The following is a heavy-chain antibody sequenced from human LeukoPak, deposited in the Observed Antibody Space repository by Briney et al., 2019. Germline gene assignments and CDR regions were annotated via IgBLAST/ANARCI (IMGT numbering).Heavy chain of an antibody. J-gene: IGHJ3*02. Sequence: GGSLRLSCAASGFTFSSYAMHWVRQAPGKGLEWVAVISYDGSNKYYADSVKGRFTISRDNSKNTLYPQMNSLRAEDTAVYYCARDGEPDAFDIWGQGTMVTVSS. CDR3: ARDGEPDAFDI. CDR2: ISYDGSNK. V-gene: IGHV3-30-3*01. D-gene: IGHD1-26*01. CDR1: GFTFSSYA.